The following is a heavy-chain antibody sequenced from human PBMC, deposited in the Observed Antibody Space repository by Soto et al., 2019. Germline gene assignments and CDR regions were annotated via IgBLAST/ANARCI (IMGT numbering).Heavy chain of an antibody. Sequence: PSQTLSLTCAISGDSVSSNSAAWNWIRQSPSRGLEWLGRTYYRSKWYNDYAVSVKSRITINPDTSKNQFSLQLNSVTPEDTAVYYCAEERVVVVPAAISYSFYYYYYTDVWGKGTTVTVSS. CDR1: GDSVSSNSAA. J-gene: IGHJ6*03. D-gene: IGHD2-2*01. CDR2: TYYRSKWYN. V-gene: IGHV6-1*01. CDR3: AEERVVVVPAAISYSFYYYYYTDV.